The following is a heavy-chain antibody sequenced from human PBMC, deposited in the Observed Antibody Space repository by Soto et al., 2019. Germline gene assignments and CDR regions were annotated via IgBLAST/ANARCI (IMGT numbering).Heavy chain of an antibody. D-gene: IGHD2-8*01. J-gene: IGHJ6*02. V-gene: IGHV1-46*01. CDR1: GYTFTSYY. CDR3: ARQARYCPNGVCSAYGMDV. CDR2: INPSGGST. Sequence: QVQLVQSGAEVKKPGASVKVSCKASGYTFTSYYMHWVRQAPGQGLEWMGIINPSGGSTSYAQKFQGRVTMTRDTSTSTVYMGLSSLRSEDTAVYYCARQARYCPNGVCSAYGMDVWGQGTTVTVSS.